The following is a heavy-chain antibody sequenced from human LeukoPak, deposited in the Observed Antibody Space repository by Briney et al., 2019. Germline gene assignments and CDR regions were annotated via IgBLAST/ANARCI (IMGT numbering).Heavy chain of an antibody. CDR3: ASNWNYVRGYGMDV. J-gene: IGHJ6*02. V-gene: IGHV3-7*01. CDR1: GFTFSNYW. CDR2: IKQDGSDK. Sequence: GGSLRLSCVASGFTFSNYWMSWVRQTPGKGLEWVANIKQDGSDKHYVDSVKGRFTISRDNAKNSLYLQMSNLRAEDTAVYYCASNWNYVRGYGMDVWGQGTTVTVSS. D-gene: IGHD1-7*01.